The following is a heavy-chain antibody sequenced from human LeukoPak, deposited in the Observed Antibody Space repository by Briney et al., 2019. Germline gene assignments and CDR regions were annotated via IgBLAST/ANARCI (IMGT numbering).Heavy chain of an antibody. D-gene: IGHD6-13*01. CDR1: GGSFSGYY. CDR2: INHSGST. CDR3: ARGQAAARY. Sequence: SETLSLTCAVYGGSFSGYYWSWIRQPPGKGLEWIGEINHSGSTNYNPSLKSRVTISVDTSKNQFSLKLSSVTAADTAVYYCARGQAAARYWGQGTLVTVSS. J-gene: IGHJ4*02. V-gene: IGHV4-34*01.